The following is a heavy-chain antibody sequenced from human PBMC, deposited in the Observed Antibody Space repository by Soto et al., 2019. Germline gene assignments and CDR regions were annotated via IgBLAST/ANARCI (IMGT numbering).Heavy chain of an antibody. J-gene: IGHJ4*02. Sequence: GGSLRLSCAASGFTFSSYAMSWVRQAPGKGLEWVSAISGSGGSTYYADSVKGRFTISRDNSKNTLYLQMNSLRAEDTAVYYCAKVTLWVTIFGVVSIPPDYWGQGTLVTVSS. CDR1: GFTFSSYA. CDR2: ISGSGGST. D-gene: IGHD3-3*01. V-gene: IGHV3-23*01. CDR3: AKVTLWVTIFGVVSIPPDY.